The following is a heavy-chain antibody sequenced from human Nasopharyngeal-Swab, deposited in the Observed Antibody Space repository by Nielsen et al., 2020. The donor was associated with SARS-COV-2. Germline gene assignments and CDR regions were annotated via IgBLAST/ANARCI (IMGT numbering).Heavy chain of an antibody. Sequence: SETLSPTCTVFGGSISSYYWSWIRQPAGKGLEWIGRIYTSVSTNYNPSLKSRVTRSVDTSKNQFSLKLSSVTAADTAVYYCAMGLDAFDIWGQGTMVTVSS. CDR1: GGSISSYY. CDR2: IYTSVST. V-gene: IGHV4-4*07. J-gene: IGHJ3*02. D-gene: IGHD1-26*01. CDR3: AMGLDAFDI.